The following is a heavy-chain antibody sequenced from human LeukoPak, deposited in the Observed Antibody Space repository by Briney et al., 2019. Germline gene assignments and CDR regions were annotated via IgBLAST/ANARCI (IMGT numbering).Heavy chain of an antibody. D-gene: IGHD3-3*01. CDR3: AKDFWSGYYPNY. CDR1: GFRFSDFA. V-gene: IGHV3-11*05. J-gene: IGHJ4*02. Sequence: GGSLRLSCAASGFRFSDFAMSWIRQAPGKGLEWVSYISSRSSSTYYADSVKGRFTISRDNSKNTLYLQMNSLRAEDTAVYYCAKDFWSGYYPNYWGQGTLVTVSS. CDR2: ISSRSSST.